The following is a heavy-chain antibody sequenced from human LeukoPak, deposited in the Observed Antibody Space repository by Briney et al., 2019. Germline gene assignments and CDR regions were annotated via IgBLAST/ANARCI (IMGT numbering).Heavy chain of an antibody. Sequence: GGSLRLSCAASGFTFSSYAMSWVRQAPGKGLEWVSAISGSGGSTYYADSVKGRFTISRDNSKNTLYLQMNSLRAEDTAVYYCANDQAIEYGSSYDDYWGQGTLVTVSS. CDR2: ISGSGGST. CDR1: GFTFSSYA. J-gene: IGHJ4*02. V-gene: IGHV3-23*01. CDR3: ANDQAIEYGSSYDDY. D-gene: IGHD6-6*01.